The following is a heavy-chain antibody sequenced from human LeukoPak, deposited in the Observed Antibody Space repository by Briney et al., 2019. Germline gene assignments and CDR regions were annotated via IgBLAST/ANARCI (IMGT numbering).Heavy chain of an antibody. CDR1: GGSISNYY. CDR2: IHYSGST. V-gene: IGHV4-59*01. CDR3: AREGSRDFWSGPVYYFDY. D-gene: IGHD3-3*01. Sequence: SETLSLTCTVSGGSISNYYWSWIRQPPGKGLEWIGYIHYSGSTYYNPSLTSRVTISIDTSKNQLSLRLSSVTAADTAVYYCAREGSRDFWSGPVYYFDYWGQGTLVTVSS. J-gene: IGHJ4*02.